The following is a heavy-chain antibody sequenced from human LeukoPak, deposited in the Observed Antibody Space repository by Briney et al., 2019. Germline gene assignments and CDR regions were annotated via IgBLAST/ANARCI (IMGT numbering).Heavy chain of an antibody. V-gene: IGHV3-23*01. CDR3: AKDSVPYYYGSGTYPDY. J-gene: IGHJ4*02. D-gene: IGHD3-10*01. CDR2: ISGSGGST. CDR1: GFTFSSYW. Sequence: PGGSLRLSCAASGFTFSSYWMSWVRQAPGKGLEWVSGISGSGGSTYYADSVKGRFTISRDNSKNTLYLQMNSLTAEDTAVYYCAKDSVPYYYGSGTYPDYWGQGTLVTVSS.